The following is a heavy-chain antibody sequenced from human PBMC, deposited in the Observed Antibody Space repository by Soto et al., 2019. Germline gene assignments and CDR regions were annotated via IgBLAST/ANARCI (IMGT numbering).Heavy chain of an antibody. CDR1: GGSISSGDYY. CDR3: ARERPDGARLDP. CDR2: IYYSEST. J-gene: IGHJ5*02. V-gene: IGHV4-30-4*01. D-gene: IGHD6-6*01. Sequence: QVQLQESGPGLVKPSQTLSLTCTVSGGSISSGDYYWSWIRQPPGKGLEWIAYIYYSESTFYNPSLKSRLTISVDTSKNHFALKLSSVTAADTAVYCCARERPDGARLDPWGQGTLVTVSS.